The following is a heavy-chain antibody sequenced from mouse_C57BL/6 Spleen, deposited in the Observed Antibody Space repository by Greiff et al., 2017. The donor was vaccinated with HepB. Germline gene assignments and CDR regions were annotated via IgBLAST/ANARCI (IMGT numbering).Heavy chain of an antibody. CDR1: GFTFSSYA. CDR3: ARAYYSNYYWYFDV. CDR2: ISDGGSYT. J-gene: IGHJ1*03. Sequence: EVMLVESGGGLVKPGGSLKLSCAASGFTFSSYAMSWVRQTPEKRLEWVATISDGGSYTYYPDNVKGRFTISRDNAKNNLYLQMSHLKSEDTAMYYCARAYYSNYYWYFDVWGTGTTVTVSS. D-gene: IGHD2-5*01. V-gene: IGHV5-4*03.